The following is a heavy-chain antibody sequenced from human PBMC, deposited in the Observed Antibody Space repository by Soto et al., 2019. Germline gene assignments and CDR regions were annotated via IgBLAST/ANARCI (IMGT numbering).Heavy chain of an antibody. J-gene: IGHJ1*01. V-gene: IGHV4-61*03. CDR2: IHNSVNT. Sequence: SETLSLTCTGSGDSVGSGGYFWTWLRQAPGRGLEWIGHIHNSVNTEYNPPLRSRVTISIDTSKNHFSLNLRSVTAADTAVYYWARTDSAGRWAAWYWGKGTLVNVPA. CDR1: GDSVGSGGYF. CDR3: ARTDSAGRWAAWY. D-gene: IGHD2-15*01.